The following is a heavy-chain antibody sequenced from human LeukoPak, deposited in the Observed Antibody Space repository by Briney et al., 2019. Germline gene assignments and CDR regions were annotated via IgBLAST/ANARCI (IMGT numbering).Heavy chain of an antibody. J-gene: IGHJ4*02. D-gene: IGHD2-2*01. Sequence: AASVKVSCKASGYTFTGDYLHWVRQAPGQGLEWMGRINPNSGGANYAQNFQGRVTMTRDTSISTAHMELSRLRSDDTAVYYCARSYCIGTNCYSHLIDYWGQGTLVTVSS. CDR3: ARSYCIGTNCYSHLIDY. CDR2: INPNSGGA. CDR1: GYTFTGDY. V-gene: IGHV1-2*06.